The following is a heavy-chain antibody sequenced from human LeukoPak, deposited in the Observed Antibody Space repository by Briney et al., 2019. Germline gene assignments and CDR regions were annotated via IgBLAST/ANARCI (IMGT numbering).Heavy chain of an antibody. D-gene: IGHD3-22*01. V-gene: IGHV4-39*01. Sequence: SETLSLTCSVSGDSVSRSDSYWDWIRQPPGKRLEWIGTIYYSGRTYYSPSLKSRVTMSVDPSNNQFSLNLRSVTAADTAVYYCARRRYYDGSGYLEWGQGTLLSVSS. CDR2: IYYSGRT. CDR3: ARRRYYDGSGYLE. CDR1: GDSVSRSDSY. J-gene: IGHJ1*01.